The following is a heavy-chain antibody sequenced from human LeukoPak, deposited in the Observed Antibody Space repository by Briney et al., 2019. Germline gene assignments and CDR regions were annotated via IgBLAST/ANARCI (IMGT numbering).Heavy chain of an antibody. Sequence: SETLSLTCTVSGYSIGSGYYWGWIRPSPVKGPEWIGKISHSGNTLYNPSLKSRVTISIDISKNQFSLNLTSVTAADTAIYYCARGLLWGQGTLVTVSS. CDR3: ARGLL. CDR1: GYSIGSGYY. J-gene: IGHJ1*01. V-gene: IGHV4-38-2*02. CDR2: ISHSGNT.